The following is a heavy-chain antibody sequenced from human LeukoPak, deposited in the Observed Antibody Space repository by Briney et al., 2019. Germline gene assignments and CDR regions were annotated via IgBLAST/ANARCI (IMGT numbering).Heavy chain of an antibody. J-gene: IGHJ4*02. CDR3: ASGGYSYGFDY. V-gene: IGHV4-39*01. CDR2: IYYSGST. D-gene: IGHD5-18*01. Sequence: SETLSLTCTVSGGSISNSGYSWGWIRQPPGKGLEWIGSIYYSGSTYYNPSLKSRVTISVDTSKNQFSLKLNSVTAADTAMYYCASGGYSYGFDYWGQGTLVTVSS. CDR1: GGSISNSGYS.